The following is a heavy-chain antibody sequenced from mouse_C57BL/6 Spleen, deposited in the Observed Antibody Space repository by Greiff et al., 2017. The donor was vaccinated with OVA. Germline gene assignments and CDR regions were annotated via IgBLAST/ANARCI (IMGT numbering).Heavy chain of an antibody. Sequence: QVQLQQSGAELVRPGSSVKLSCKASGYTFTSYWMDWVKQRPGQGLEWIGNIYPSDSETHYNQKFKDKATLTVDKSSSTAYMQLSSLTSEDSAVYYCASGELNYYGSRGYFDVWGTGTTVTVSS. CDR3: ASGELNYYGSRGYFDV. J-gene: IGHJ1*03. D-gene: IGHD1-1*01. CDR2: IYPSDSET. CDR1: GYTFTSYW. V-gene: IGHV1-61*01.